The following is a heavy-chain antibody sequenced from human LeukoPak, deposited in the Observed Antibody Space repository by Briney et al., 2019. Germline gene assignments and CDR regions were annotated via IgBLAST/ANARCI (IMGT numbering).Heavy chain of an antibody. V-gene: IGHV3-66*02. CDR2: IYRGGST. J-gene: IGHJ4*02. Sequence: PGGSLRLSCAASVFTVSSDYMSWVRQAPGKGLEWVSVIYRGGSTYYADSVKGRFTISRDNSKNTLYLQMNSLRAEDTAVYYCAKSGSYYFYFDYWGQGTLVTVSS. D-gene: IGHD1-26*01. CDR3: AKSGSYYFYFDY. CDR1: VFTVSSDY.